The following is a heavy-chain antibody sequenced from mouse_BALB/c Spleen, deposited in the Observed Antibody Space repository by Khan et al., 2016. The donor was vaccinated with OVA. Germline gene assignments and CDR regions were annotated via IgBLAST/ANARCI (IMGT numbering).Heavy chain of an antibody. CDR1: GYTFTDYY. Sequence: VQLQESGAELARPGASVKLSCKASGYTFTDYYINWVKQRTGQGLEWIGEIYPGSSNTYYNEKFKGKATLTADKSSSTAYMQLSSLTSEDSAVFFCARRNYFGYTFAYWGQGTLVTVSA. CDR2: IYPGSSNT. D-gene: IGHD1-2*01. V-gene: IGHV1-77*01. CDR3: ARRNYFGYTFAY. J-gene: IGHJ3*01.